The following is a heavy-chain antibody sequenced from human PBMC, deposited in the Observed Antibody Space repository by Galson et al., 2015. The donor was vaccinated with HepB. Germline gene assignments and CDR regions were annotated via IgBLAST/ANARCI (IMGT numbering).Heavy chain of an antibody. D-gene: IGHD2-8*01. CDR3: AKDKIMAGTTFDS. Sequence: SLRLSCAASGFTFSSFAMSWVRQAPGKGLEWVSTIRGSGDSTYYAYSVTGRFTISRDNSKNTVYLQMNSLRAEDTAVYYCAKDKIMAGTTFDSWGQGTLVTVSS. V-gene: IGHV3-23*01. CDR1: GFTFSSFA. CDR2: IRGSGDST. J-gene: IGHJ4*02.